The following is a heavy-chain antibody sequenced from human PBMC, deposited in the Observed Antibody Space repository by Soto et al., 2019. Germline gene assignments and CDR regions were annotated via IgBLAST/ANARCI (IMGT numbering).Heavy chain of an antibody. CDR3: ATEVWSSADDNSPQFQVGH. J-gene: IGHJ4*02. CDR2: IIPVLGVT. Sequence: QVQLVQSGAEVVKPGSSVKVSCKASGGTFNNYIINWVRQAPGQGLELMGRIIPVLGVTDHAQKFQGRVTITADKFSNTAYMELRSLTFEDTAVFCCATEVWSSADDNSPQFQVGHWGQGTLVTVSS. D-gene: IGHD2-21*01. CDR1: GGTFNNYI. V-gene: IGHV1-69*02.